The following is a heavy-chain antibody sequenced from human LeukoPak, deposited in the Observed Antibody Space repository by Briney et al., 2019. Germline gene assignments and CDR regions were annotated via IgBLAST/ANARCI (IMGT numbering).Heavy chain of an antibody. Sequence: PSETLSLTCAVYGGSFSGYYWSWIRQPPGKGLEWIGEINHSGSTNYNPSLKSRVTISEDTSKNQFSLKLSPVTAADTAVYYCARGGDVVVPAAIFSPLDYWGQGTLVTVSS. J-gene: IGHJ4*02. V-gene: IGHV4-34*01. CDR1: GGSFSGYY. CDR3: ARGGDVVVPAAIFSPLDY. CDR2: INHSGST. D-gene: IGHD2-2*01.